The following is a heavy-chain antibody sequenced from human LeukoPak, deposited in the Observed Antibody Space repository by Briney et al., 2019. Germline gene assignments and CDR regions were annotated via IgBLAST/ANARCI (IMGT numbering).Heavy chain of an antibody. CDR3: ARDRDSSGPYYFDY. CDR1: GYTFTGYY. J-gene: IGHJ4*02. V-gene: IGHV1-18*04. Sequence: ASVRVSCKASGYTFTGYYMHWVRQAPGQGLEWMGWINPNNGNTNYAQKLQGRVTMTTDTSTSTAYMELRSLRSDDTAVYYCARDRDSSGPYYFDYWGQGTLVTVSS. D-gene: IGHD3-22*01. CDR2: INPNNGNT.